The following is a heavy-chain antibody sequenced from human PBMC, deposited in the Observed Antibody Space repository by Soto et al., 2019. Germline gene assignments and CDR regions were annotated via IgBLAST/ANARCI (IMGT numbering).Heavy chain of an antibody. Sequence: QVQLQESGPGLVKPSQTLSLTCTVSGGSISSGGHYWSWIRQHPGKGLEWIGSINYSGTTYYNPSLKSRLTISVDTSKTQFYLKLNSVIAADTAVYYCARHARDDDGLDVWGQGTTVTVSS. CDR3: ARHARDDDGLDV. V-gene: IGHV4-31*03. CDR1: GGSISSGGHY. D-gene: IGHD2-8*01. J-gene: IGHJ6*02. CDR2: INYSGTT.